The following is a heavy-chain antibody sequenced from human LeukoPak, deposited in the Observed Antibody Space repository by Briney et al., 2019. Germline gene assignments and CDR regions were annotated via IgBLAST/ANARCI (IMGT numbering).Heavy chain of an antibody. D-gene: IGHD1-7*01. CDR3: ARGTLTGTTYYYYYMDV. CDR2: IIPIFGTA. CDR1: GGTFSSYA. V-gene: IGHV1-69*05. Sequence: SVKVPCKASGGTFSSYAISWVRQAPGQGLEWMGGIIPIFGTANYAQKFQGRVTITTDESTSTAYMELSSLRSEDTAVYYCARGTLTGTTYYYYYMDVWGKGTTVTVSS. J-gene: IGHJ6*03.